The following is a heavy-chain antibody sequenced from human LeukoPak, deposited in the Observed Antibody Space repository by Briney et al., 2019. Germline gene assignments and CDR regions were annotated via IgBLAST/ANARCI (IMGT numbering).Heavy chain of an antibody. V-gene: IGHV4-39*01. D-gene: IGHD1-26*01. J-gene: IGHJ5*02. Sequence: SETLSLTCTFSGGSISSSSFHWGGIRQPPGKGLEWFGSYYYSCSTYYNPSRKSRVPIFVDTSKDLSSLEMSYVTAADNAVFYCARQNGRSYYEGGNWYDPWGQGKLVTASA. CDR3: ARQNGRSYYEGGNWYDP. CDR2: YYYSCST. CDR1: GGSISSSSFH.